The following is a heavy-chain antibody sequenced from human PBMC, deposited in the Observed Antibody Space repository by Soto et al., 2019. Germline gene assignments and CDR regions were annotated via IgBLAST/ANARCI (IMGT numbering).Heavy chain of an antibody. D-gene: IGHD6-13*01. J-gene: IGHJ4*02. V-gene: IGHV4-31*03. CDR1: GGSINSGGYY. CDR3: GRGYRQSGYSSSWVFDY. CDR2: IFYSGST. Sequence: QVQLQESGPGLVKPSQTLSLICTVSGGSINSGGYYWNWIRQHPGKGLEWIGYIFYSGSTYYNPFLRSRVNISADTSENQFSLNLSSVTAADTAVYFCGRGYRQSGYSSSWVFDYWGQGTLVNVSS.